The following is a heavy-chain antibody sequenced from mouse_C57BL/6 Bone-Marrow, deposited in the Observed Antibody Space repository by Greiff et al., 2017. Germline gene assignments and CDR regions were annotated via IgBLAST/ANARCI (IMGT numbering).Heavy chain of an antibody. J-gene: IGHJ1*03. Sequence: VQLKESGAELVKPGASVKLSCTASGFNIKDYYMHWVKQRTEQGLEWIGRIDPEDGETKYAPKFQGKATITADTSSNTAYLQLSSLTSEDTAFYYCASSPYGHYWYFEGWGTGATVTVAS. CDR1: GFNIKDYY. CDR2: IDPEDGET. CDR3: ASSPYGHYWYFEG. D-gene: IGHD1-1*02. V-gene: IGHV14-2*01.